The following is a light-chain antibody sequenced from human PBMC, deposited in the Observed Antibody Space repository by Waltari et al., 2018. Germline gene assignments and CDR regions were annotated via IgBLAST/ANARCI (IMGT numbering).Light chain of an antibody. V-gene: IGLV2-23*02. CDR2: EVS. Sequence: QSALTQPASVSGSPGQSITLSCTGSSSDIGIYNLVSWYQHHPGKVPKLIIYEVSERPSGVSGRFSDSKSGNTASLTLSDLQPEDGADYYCCSYAGDSTYVFGTGTKVTVL. CDR3: CSYAGDSTYV. J-gene: IGLJ1*01. CDR1: SSDIGIYNL.